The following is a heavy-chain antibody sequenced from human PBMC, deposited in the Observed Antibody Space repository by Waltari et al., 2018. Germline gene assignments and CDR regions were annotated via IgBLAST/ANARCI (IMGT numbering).Heavy chain of an antibody. D-gene: IGHD1-26*01. CDR1: GRSISSSRYY. Sequence: QLHLQESRPGLVKPAETLSLTYTVSGRSISSSRYYWGWVRKHPGEGLEWIGSIYYSWSPYPNPSLKSRVTISVDTSTNQLSLKLSSVTAADTSVYYCAGYSGSPPFDYWGQGTLVTVSS. CDR3: AGYSGSPPFDY. J-gene: IGHJ4*02. V-gene: IGHV4-39*07. CDR2: IYYSWSP.